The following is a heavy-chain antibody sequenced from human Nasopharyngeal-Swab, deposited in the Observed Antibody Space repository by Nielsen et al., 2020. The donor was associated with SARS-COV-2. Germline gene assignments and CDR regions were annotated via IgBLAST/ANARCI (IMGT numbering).Heavy chain of an antibody. J-gene: IGHJ1*01. CDR1: DFTFSHYW. CDR3: ARESSAADY. CDR2: INHDGSQK. V-gene: IGHV3-7*01. Sequence: GGSLRLSCGASDFTFSHYWMSWVRQAPGKGLEWVANINHDGSQKYYVDSVKGRFIISRDNSKNSIYLQMDRLRVEDTAVYYCARESSAADYWGQGTLVTVSS. D-gene: IGHD6-13*01.